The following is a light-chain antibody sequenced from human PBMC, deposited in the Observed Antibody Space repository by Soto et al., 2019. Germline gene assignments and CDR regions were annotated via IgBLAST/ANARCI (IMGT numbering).Light chain of an antibody. CDR2: EVF. Sequence: QSVLTQPASVSGSPGQSITISCTGPSSDVGSYNLVSWYQQYPGKAPKLIIFEVFKRPSGVPHRFSGSKSGNTASLTISGLQAEDEANYYCCSYAGRATYVFGGGTK. CDR1: SSDVGSYNL. CDR3: CSYAGRATYV. V-gene: IGLV2-23*02. J-gene: IGLJ2*01.